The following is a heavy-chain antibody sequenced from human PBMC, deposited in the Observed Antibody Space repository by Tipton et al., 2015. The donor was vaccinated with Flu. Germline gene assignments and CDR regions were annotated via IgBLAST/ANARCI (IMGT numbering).Heavy chain of an antibody. CDR3: ARDSAAHYGMDV. J-gene: IGHJ6*02. Sequence: TLSLTCTVPGGSMSSFYWTWIRQPAGKGLEWIGRMYVSGSTKYNPSLKSRVTMSVDTSKNQFSLKLSSVTAADTAVYYCARDSAAHYGMDVWGQGTTVTVSS. V-gene: IGHV4-4*07. D-gene: IGHD6-13*01. CDR2: MYVSGST. CDR1: GGSMSSFY.